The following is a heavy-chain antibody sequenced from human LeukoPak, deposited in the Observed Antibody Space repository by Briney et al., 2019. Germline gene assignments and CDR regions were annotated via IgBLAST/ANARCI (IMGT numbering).Heavy chain of an antibody. D-gene: IGHD4-17*01. CDR1: GGSISSGDYY. CDR2: IYYSGST. V-gene: IGHV4-30-4*01. CDR3: ARARQELTTANDYFDY. Sequence: SQTLSLTCTVSGGSISSGDYYRSWIRQPPGKGLEWIGYIYYSGSTYYNPSLKSRVTISVDTSKNQFSLKLSSVTAADTAVYYCARARQELTTANDYFDYWGQGTLVTVSS. J-gene: IGHJ4*02.